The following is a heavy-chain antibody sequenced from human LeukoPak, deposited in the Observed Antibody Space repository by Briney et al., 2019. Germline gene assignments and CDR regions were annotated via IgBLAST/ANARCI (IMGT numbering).Heavy chain of an antibody. Sequence: NPSETLSLTCTVSGGSISSYYWSWIRQTPGKGLEWIGYIYYSGSTNYNPSLKSRVTISVDTSKNQFSLKLSSVTAADTAVYYCARNGGGDIVATVYYFDYWGQGTLVTVSS. D-gene: IGHD5-12*01. J-gene: IGHJ4*02. CDR2: IYYSGST. V-gene: IGHV4-59*01. CDR3: ARNGGGDIVATVYYFDY. CDR1: GGSISSYY.